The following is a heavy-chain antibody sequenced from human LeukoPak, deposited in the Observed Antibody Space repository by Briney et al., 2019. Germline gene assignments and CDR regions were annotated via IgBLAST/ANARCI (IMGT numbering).Heavy chain of an antibody. CDR2: IYYSGST. D-gene: IGHD6-19*01. CDR3: ARTPYSSGWYYWFDP. J-gene: IGHJ5*02. Sequence: PSETLSLTCTVSGGSISSSNYYWGWLRQPPGKGLEWIGSIYYSGSTYYNPSLKSRVTISVDTSKNNCSLKLSSVTAADTAVYYCARTPYSSGWYYWFDPWGQGTLVTVSS. CDR1: GGSISSSNYY. V-gene: IGHV4-39*01.